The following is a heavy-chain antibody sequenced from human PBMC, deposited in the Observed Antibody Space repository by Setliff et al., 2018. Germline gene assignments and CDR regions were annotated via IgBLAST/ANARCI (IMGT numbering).Heavy chain of an antibody. CDR2: INDRGST. D-gene: IGHD3-10*01. Sequence: SETLSLTCAVYGGSFSGYFWSWIRQAPGRGLEWIGEINDRGSTHYNPSLKSRVTISIDTSKNQFSLKLSSVTAADTAVYYCARHKSNGSGSYPSLYMDVWGKGIMVTVSS. CDR1: GGSFSGYF. J-gene: IGHJ6*03. V-gene: IGHV4-34*01. CDR3: ARHKSNGSGSYPSLYMDV.